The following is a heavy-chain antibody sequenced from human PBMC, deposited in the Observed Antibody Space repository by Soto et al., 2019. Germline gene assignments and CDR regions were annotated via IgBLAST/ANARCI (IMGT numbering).Heavy chain of an antibody. V-gene: IGHV1-69*02. D-gene: IGHD2-21*02. CDR3: ASSEPRGDDAFDI. CDR1: GGTFSSYT. J-gene: IGHJ3*02. Sequence: QVQLVQSGAEVKKPGSSVKVSCKASGGTFSSYTISWVRQAPGQGLEWMGRIIPILGIANYAQKFQGRVTITADKSTSTAYMELSSLRSDDTAVYYCASSEPRGDDAFDIWGQVTMVTVSS. CDR2: IIPILGIA.